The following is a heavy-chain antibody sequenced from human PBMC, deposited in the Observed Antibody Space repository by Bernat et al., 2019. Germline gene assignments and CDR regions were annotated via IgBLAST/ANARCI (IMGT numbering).Heavy chain of an antibody. V-gene: IGHV3-48*01. CDR2: ISSSSRNI. D-gene: IGHD3-10*01. J-gene: IGHJ4*02. CDR3: ARDLGRGSYYFDY. CDR1: GSTFSWYS. Sequence: EVQLVESGGGLVQPGGSLGLSCAASGSTFSWYSMNWVRQAPGKGLEWVSYISSSSRNIYYADSVKGRFTISRDNAKNSLYLQMNSLRAEDTAVYYCARDLGRGSYYFDYWGQGTLVTVSS.